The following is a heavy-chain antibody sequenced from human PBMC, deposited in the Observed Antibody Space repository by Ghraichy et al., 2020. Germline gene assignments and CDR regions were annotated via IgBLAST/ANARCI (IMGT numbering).Heavy chain of an antibody. CDR2: INHSGST. V-gene: IGHV4-34*01. J-gene: IGHJ6*02. D-gene: IGHD5-18*01. CDR3: ARLDSYGYSSFPYYGMDV. CDR1: GGSFSGYY. Sequence: SETLSLTCAVYGGSFSGYYWSWIRQPPGKGLEWIGEINHSGSTNYNPSLKSRVTISVDTSKNQFSLKLSSVTAADTAVYYCARLDSYGYSSFPYYGMDVWGQGTTVTVSS.